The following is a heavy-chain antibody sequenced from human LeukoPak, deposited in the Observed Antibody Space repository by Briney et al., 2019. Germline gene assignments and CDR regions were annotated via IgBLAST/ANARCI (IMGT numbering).Heavy chain of an antibody. J-gene: IGHJ4*02. CDR1: RWIFTRYA. V-gene: IGHV3-23*01. CDR2: ISGSGFST. Sequence: GGSLRLSCASSRWIFTRYAMNWVRQAPGKGLEWVSAISGSGFSTYYADSVKGRFTISRDNSKNTLYLQMNSLRGEDTAVYYCAKDRKWDDYAEYDYWGQGTLVTVSS. D-gene: IGHD4-17*01. CDR3: AKDRKWDDYAEYDY.